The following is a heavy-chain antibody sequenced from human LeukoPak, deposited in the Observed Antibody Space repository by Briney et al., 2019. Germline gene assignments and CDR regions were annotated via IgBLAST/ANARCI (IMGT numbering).Heavy chain of an antibody. D-gene: IGHD1-26*01. CDR2: IYSGGST. Sequence: GGSLRLSCAASGFTFSSYSMNWVRQAPGKGLEWVSVIYSGGSTYYADSVKGRFTISRDNSKNTLYLQMNSLRAEDTAVYYCARGGSGSYYWFDPWGQGTLVTVSS. V-gene: IGHV3-66*01. J-gene: IGHJ5*02. CDR3: ARGGSGSYYWFDP. CDR1: GFTFSSYS.